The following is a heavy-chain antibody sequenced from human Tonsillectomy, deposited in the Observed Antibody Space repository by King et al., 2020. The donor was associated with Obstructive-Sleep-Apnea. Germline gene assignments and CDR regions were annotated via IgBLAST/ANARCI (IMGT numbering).Heavy chain of an antibody. D-gene: IGHD2-15*01. CDR3: ARHRKGRRGWDY. CDR1: GGSISGYY. V-gene: IGHV4-59*08. CDR2: IYYSGST. Sequence: QLQESGPGLVRPSETLSLTCTVSGGSISGYYWSWIRQPPGKGLEWIGYIYYSGSTDSNPSLKSRVTISLDTSKNQFALNLNSVTAADTAVYYCARHRKGRRGWDYWGQGSLVTVSS. J-gene: IGHJ4*02.